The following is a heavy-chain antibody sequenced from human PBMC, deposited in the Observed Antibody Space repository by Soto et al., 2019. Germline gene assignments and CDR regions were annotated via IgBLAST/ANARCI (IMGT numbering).Heavy chain of an antibody. CDR3: ARGGVSTRTFDY. J-gene: IGHJ4*02. D-gene: IGHD3-3*01. Sequence: GESLKISCKGSGYNFAGYWIAWVRKMPGKGLELMGIIYPSDSDTRYRPSFQGQVTISADKSISSAYLQWSSLRASDTAMYYCARGGVSTRTFDYWGQGTPVTVSS. CDR2: IYPSDSDT. CDR1: GYNFAGYW. V-gene: IGHV5-51*01.